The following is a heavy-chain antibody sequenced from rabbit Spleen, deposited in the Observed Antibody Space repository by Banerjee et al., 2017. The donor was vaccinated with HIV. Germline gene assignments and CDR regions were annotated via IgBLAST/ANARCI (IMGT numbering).Heavy chain of an antibody. Sequence: QEQLTETGGGLVQPGGSLTLSCTASGFSFTNKDVMCWVRQAPGKGLEWIGCINTITGKTVYATWAKGRFTISRASSTTVFLQMTSLTAADTATYFCARDLHDENDLWGLGTLVTVS. D-gene: IGHD2-1*01. V-gene: IGHV1S45*01. J-gene: IGHJ4*01. CDR2: INTITGKT. CDR1: GFSFTNKDV. CDR3: ARDLHDENDL.